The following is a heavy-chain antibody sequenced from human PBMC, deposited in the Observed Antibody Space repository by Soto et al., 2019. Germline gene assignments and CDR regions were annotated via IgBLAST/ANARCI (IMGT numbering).Heavy chain of an antibody. J-gene: IGHJ4*02. Sequence: QVQLVQSGPEVKKPGASVKVSCKASGYTFTSYGISWVRHAPGQGLELMGWISAYNGNTKYEEEFQGRVTMTTDTSTSTAYMELTGLRSDDSAVYYCARDHVGRRWYLDSWGQGTLVTVSS. V-gene: IGHV1-18*04. CDR1: GYTFTSYG. D-gene: IGHD1-1*01. CDR3: ARDHVGRRWYLDS. CDR2: ISAYNGNT.